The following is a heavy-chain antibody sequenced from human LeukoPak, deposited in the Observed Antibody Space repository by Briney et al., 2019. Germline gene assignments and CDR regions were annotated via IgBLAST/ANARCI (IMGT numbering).Heavy chain of an antibody. CDR2: ISGSGGST. D-gene: IGHD2-21*02. CDR1: GFTFSSYA. V-gene: IGHV3-23*01. J-gene: IGHJ4*02. Sequence: PGGSLRLSCAASGFTFSSYAMSWVRQAPGKGLEWISAISGSGGSTYYADSVKGRFTISRDNSKNTLYLQMNSLRAEDTAVYYCAKCGGDYSYYFDYWGQGTLVTVSS. CDR3: AKCGGDYSYYFDY.